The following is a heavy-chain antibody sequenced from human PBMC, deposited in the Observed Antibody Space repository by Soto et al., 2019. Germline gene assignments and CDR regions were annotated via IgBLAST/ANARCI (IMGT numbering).Heavy chain of an antibody. CDR1: GGSIRSYY. Sequence: SETLSLTCTVSGGSIRSYYWTWIRQPPGKGLEWLGYIFYSGSTFYNPSLKSRVTISIHTSKSQFSLQLTSVTAADTAVYCCARGAADTAMIDSWGQGTLVTVSS. CDR2: IFYSGST. V-gene: IGHV4-59*01. CDR3: ARGAADTAMIDS. D-gene: IGHD5-18*01. J-gene: IGHJ4*02.